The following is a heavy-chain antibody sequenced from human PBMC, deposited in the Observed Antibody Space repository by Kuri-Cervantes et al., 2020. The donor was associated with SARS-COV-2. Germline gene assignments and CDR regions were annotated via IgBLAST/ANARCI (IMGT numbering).Heavy chain of an antibody. J-gene: IGHJ6*02. D-gene: IGHD3-22*01. CDR1: GYTFTSYA. CDR3: AKGSYYDSSGSSCYYYGMDV. Sequence: ASVKVSRKASGYTFTSYAMHWVRQAPGQRLEWMGWINAGNGNTKYSQKFQGRVTITRDTSASTAYMELSSLRSEDTAVYYCAKGSYYDSSGSSCYYYGMDVWGQGTTVTVSS. CDR2: INAGNGNT. V-gene: IGHV1-3*01.